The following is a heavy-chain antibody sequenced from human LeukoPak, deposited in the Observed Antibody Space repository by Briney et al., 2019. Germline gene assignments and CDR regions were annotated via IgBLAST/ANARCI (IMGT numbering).Heavy chain of an antibody. CDR1: GFTFSSYA. CDR2: ISYDGSNK. Sequence: GRSLRLSCAASGFTFSSYAMHWVRQAPGKGLEWVAVISYDGSNKYYADSVKGRFTISRDNSKNTLYLQMNSLGAEDTAVYYCARDPTEYQVDYYFDYWGQGTLVTVSS. V-gene: IGHV3-30*01. J-gene: IGHJ4*02. CDR3: ARDPTEYQVDYYFDY. D-gene: IGHD2-2*01.